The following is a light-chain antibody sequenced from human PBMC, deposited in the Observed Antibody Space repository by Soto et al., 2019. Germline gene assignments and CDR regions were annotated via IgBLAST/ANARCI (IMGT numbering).Light chain of an antibody. Sequence: EIVLKQSPGTLSLSPGERATLSCRASQSVNNYLAWYQQKPGQAPRLLIYDASNRATGIPARFSGSGSGTDFTLNISSLEPEDSAVYYCQQRGNWPWLTFGGGTRVEIK. CDR1: QSVNNY. CDR3: QQRGNWPWLT. J-gene: IGKJ4*01. V-gene: IGKV3-11*01. CDR2: DAS.